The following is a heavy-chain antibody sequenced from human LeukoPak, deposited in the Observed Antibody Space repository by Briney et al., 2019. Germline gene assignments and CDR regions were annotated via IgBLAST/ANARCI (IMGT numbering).Heavy chain of an antibody. J-gene: IGHJ4*02. D-gene: IGHD3-22*01. CDR1: GGSFSGYY. V-gene: IGHV4-34*01. CDR3: ARVGYDSSGYFQTRFDY. CDR2: INHSGST. Sequence: SETLSLTCAVYGGSFSGYYWSWIRQPPGKELEWIGEINHSGSTNYNPSLKSRVTISVDTSKNQFSLKLSSVTAADTAVYYCARVGYDSSGYFQTRFDYWGQGTLVTVSS.